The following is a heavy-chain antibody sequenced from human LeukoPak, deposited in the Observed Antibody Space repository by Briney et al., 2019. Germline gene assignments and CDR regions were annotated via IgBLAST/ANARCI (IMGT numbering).Heavy chain of an antibody. CDR3: ARGRGVGATT. CDR1: GGSISSYY. D-gene: IGHD1-26*01. J-gene: IGHJ4*02. Sequence: PSETLSLTCTVSGGSISSYYWSWIRQPPGKGPEWIGYIYYSGSTNYNPSLKSRVTISVDTSKNQFSLKLSSVTAADTAVYYCARGRGVGATTWGQGTLVTVSS. V-gene: IGHV4-59*01. CDR2: IYYSGST.